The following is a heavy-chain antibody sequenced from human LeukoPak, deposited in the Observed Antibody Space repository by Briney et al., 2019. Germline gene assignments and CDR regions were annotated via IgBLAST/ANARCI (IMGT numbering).Heavy chain of an antibody. CDR3: ASDYDFWSGYFRY. J-gene: IGHJ4*02. CDR2: IYYSGST. Sequence: SETLSLTCTVSGGSISSYYWSWIRQPPGKGLEWIGYIYYSGSTNYNPSLKSRVTISVDTSKNQFSLKLSSVTAADTAVYYCASDYDFWSGYFRYWGQGTLVTVSS. V-gene: IGHV4-59*01. D-gene: IGHD3-3*01. CDR1: GGSISSYY.